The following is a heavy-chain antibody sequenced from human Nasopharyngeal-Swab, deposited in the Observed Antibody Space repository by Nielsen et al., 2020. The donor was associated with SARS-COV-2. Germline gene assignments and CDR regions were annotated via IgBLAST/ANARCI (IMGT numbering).Heavy chain of an antibody. D-gene: IGHD6-13*01. V-gene: IGHV4-39*01. CDR1: GCSISSIPYY. Sequence: SQPLSLTCTVSGCSISSIPYYWCWIRQPPGKGLEWIGSIYYRGSTYYNPSLKSRVTISVDTSKNQFSLKLSSVTAADTAVYYCARMSIAAAGTGSYWGQGTLVTVSS. J-gene: IGHJ4*02. CDR3: ARMSIAAAGTGSY. CDR2: IYYRGST.